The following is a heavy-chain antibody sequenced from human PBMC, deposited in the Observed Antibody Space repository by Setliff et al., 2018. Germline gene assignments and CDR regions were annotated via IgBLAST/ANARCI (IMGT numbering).Heavy chain of an antibody. CDR1: GFTYNNDW. D-gene: IGHD3-10*01. J-gene: IGHJ4*02. CDR3: FGAGTCSY. V-gene: IGHV3-7*01. CDR2: MNPDGSEK. Sequence: RLSCGASGFTYNNDWVSWVRQAPGKGLEWLASMNPDGSEKYYVDSVKGRFTISRDNAKNSLSLQMDSLRTEDTAVYYCFGAGTCSYWGQGTQVTVSS.